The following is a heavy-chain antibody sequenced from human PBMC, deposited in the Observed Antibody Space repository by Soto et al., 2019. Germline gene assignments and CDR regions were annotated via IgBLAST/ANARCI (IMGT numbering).Heavy chain of an antibody. CDR2: IDWDDDK. J-gene: IGHJ4*02. CDR3: ARPRDCSGGRSDH. D-gene: IGHD2-15*01. V-gene: IGHV2-70*01. Sequence: GPTLVNPTQTLTLTCTFSGFSLSTSEICVSWIRQPPGKALEWLALIDWDDDKYSSTSLKTRLTISKDTSNNQVVLTMTNMDPVATATYYCARPRDCSGGRSDHWGQGTLGTVSS. CDR1: GFSLSTSEIC.